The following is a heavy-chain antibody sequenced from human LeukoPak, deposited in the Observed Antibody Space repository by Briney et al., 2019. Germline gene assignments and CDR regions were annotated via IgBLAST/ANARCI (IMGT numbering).Heavy chain of an antibody. V-gene: IGHV4-39*01. D-gene: IGHD3-22*01. CDR1: GGSISSSSYY. J-gene: IGHJ3*02. Sequence: PSETLSLTCTVSGGSISSSSYYWGWIRQPPGKGLEWIGSIYYSGSTYYNPSLKSRVTISVDTSKSQFSLKLSSVTAADTAVYYCARPTTYYYDSSGYTDAFDIWGQGTMVTVSS. CDR3: ARPTTYYYDSSGYTDAFDI. CDR2: IYYSGST.